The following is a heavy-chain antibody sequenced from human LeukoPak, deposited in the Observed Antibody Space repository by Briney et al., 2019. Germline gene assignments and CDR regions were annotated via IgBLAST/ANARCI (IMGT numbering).Heavy chain of an antibody. V-gene: IGHV3-30*18. Sequence: PGGSLRLSCAASGFTFTTYGMHWVRQAPGKGLEWVATISSDGSAKYYADSVQGRFTISRDNSKNTLDLQMNSLRLDDTAVYYCAKELNGNWFDPWGQGTLVIVSS. CDR1: GFTFTTYG. J-gene: IGHJ5*02. CDR3: AKELNGNWFDP. CDR2: ISSDGSAK.